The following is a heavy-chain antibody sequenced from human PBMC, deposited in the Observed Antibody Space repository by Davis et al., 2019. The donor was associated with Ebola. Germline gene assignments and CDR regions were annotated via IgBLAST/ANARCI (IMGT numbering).Heavy chain of an antibody. J-gene: IGHJ4*02. CDR1: GYTFTGYY. D-gene: IGHD2-15*01. V-gene: IGHV1-2*02. CDR2: INPNSGGT. Sequence: ASVKVSCKASGYTFTGYYMHWVRQAPGQGLEWMGWINPNSGGTNYAQKFQGRVTMTRDTSISTAYMELSRLRSDDTAVYYCARSGGMDIVVVVAPYSEVDYWGQGTLVTVSS. CDR3: ARSGGMDIVVVVAPYSEVDY.